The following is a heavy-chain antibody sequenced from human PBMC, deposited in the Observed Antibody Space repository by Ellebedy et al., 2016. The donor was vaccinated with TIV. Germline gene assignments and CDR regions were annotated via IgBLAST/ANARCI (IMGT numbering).Heavy chain of an antibody. CDR3: AKGSWYDSSGFKLY. CDR1: GFTFDDYA. CDR2: IYSGGST. V-gene: IGHV3-NL1*01. Sequence: GESLKISCAASGFTFDDYAMHWVRQAPGKGLEWVSVIYSGGSTYYADSVKGRFTISRDNSKNTLYLQMNSLRAEDTAVYYCAKGSWYDSSGFKLYWGQGTLVTVSS. J-gene: IGHJ4*02. D-gene: IGHD3-22*01.